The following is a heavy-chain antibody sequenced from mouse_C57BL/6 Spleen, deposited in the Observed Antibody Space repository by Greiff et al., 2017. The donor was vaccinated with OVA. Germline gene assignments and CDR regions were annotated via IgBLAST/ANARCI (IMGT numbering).Heavy chain of an antibody. CDR1: GYAFTNYL. Sequence: QVQLQQSGAELVRPGTSVKVSCKASGYAFTNYLIEWVKQRPGQGLEWIGVINPGSGGTNYNEKFKGKATLTADKSSSTAYMQLSSLTSEDSAVYFCGRGDDGSDDDWGQGTTLTVSS. V-gene: IGHV1-54*01. CDR3: GRGDDGSDDD. J-gene: IGHJ2*01. D-gene: IGHD2-3*01. CDR2: INPGSGGT.